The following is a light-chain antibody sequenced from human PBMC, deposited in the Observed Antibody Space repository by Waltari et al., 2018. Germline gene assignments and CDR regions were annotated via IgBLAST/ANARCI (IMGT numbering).Light chain of an antibody. J-gene: IGLJ2*01. CDR2: RNN. Sequence: QSVLTQPPSASGTPGQRVTISCSGRSSNIGSNTVNWYQQPPGTAPKLLIYRNNQRPSGVPDRFSGSKSGTSASLAISGLQSEDEADYYCAAWDDSLNGPVFGGGTKLTVL. CDR3: AAWDDSLNGPV. CDR1: SSNIGSNT. V-gene: IGLV1-44*01.